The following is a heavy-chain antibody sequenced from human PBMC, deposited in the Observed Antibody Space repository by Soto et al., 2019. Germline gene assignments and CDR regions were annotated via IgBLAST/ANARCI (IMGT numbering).Heavy chain of an antibody. CDR2: ISSSSSYI. Sequence: EVQLVEAGGGLVKPGRSLRLSCAASGFNFMSYSMNWVRQAPGKGLEWVSSISSSSSYIYYADSVKGRFTISRDNANNSLYLQMNSLIAEDTAVYYCARAAGYSSPNWFDPWGQGTLVTVS. J-gene: IGHJ5*02. D-gene: IGHD6-13*01. V-gene: IGHV3-21*01. CDR1: GFNFMSYS. CDR3: ARAAGYSSPNWFDP.